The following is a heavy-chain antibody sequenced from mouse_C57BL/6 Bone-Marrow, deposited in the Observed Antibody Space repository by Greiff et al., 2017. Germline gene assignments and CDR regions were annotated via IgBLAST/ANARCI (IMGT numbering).Heavy chain of an antibody. Sequence: QVQLQQPGAELVKPGASVKMSCKASGYTFTSYWITWVKQRPGQGLEWIGDIYPGSGSTNYNEKFKSKATLTVDTSSSPAYMQLSSLTSEDSAVYYCAREEGFYGYYFDYWGQGTTLTVSS. CDR3: AREEGFYGYYFDY. CDR2: IYPGSGST. D-gene: IGHD2-2*01. CDR1: GYTFTSYW. J-gene: IGHJ2*01. V-gene: IGHV1-55*01.